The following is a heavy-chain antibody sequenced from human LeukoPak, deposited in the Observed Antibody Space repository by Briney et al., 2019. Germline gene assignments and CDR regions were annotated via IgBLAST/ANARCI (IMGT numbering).Heavy chain of an antibody. J-gene: IGHJ4*02. Sequence: ASVKVSCKASGYTFTSYGISWVRQAPGQGLEWMGWISAYNGNTNYAQKLQGRVTMPTDTSTSTAYMELRSLRSDDTAVYYCARVPLYDDSSPPYYWGQGTLVTVSS. D-gene: IGHD3-22*01. CDR2: ISAYNGNT. CDR1: GYTFTSYG. CDR3: ARVPLYDDSSPPYY. V-gene: IGHV1-18*01.